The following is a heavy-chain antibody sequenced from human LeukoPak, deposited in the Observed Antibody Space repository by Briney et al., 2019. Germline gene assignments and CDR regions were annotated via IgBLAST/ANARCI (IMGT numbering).Heavy chain of an antibody. Sequence: PSETLSLTCAVSGGSISSGGYSWSWIRQPPGKGLEWIGYIYHSGSTYYNPSLKSRVTISVDRSKNQFSLKLSSVTAADTAVYYCARSRGIVVVIDYWGQGTLVTVSS. CDR2: IYHSGST. V-gene: IGHV4-30-2*01. D-gene: IGHD3-22*01. J-gene: IGHJ4*02. CDR1: GGSISSGGYS. CDR3: ARSRGIVVVIDY.